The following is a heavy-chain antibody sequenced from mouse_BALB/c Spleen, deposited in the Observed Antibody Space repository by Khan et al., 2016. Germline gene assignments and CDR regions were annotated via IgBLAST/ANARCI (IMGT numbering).Heavy chain of an antibody. CDR2: ISSGGSYT. V-gene: IGHV5-9-4*01. CDR3: ARDPFY. CDR1: GFTFSSYA. J-gene: IGHJ3*01. Sequence: EVELVESGGGLVKPGGSLKLSCAASGFTFSSYAMSWVRQSPEKRLEWVAEISSGGSYTYYPDTVTGRFTISRDNANNTLYLEMSSLRSEDTAVYYCARDPFYWGQGTLVTVSA.